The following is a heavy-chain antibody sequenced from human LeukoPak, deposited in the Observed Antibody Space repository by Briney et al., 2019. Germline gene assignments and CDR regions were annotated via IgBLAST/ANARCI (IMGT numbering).Heavy chain of an antibody. J-gene: IGHJ4*02. D-gene: IGHD3-10*01. V-gene: IGHV3-21*01. CDR3: AGNYGPYYFDY. Sequence: PGGSLRLSCAASGFTFSSYSMNWVRQAPGKGLEWVSSISSSGSYTYYADSVKGRFTISRDNAKNSLYLQMNSLRAEDTAVYYCAGNYGPYYFDYWGQGTLVTVSS. CDR2: ISSSGSYT. CDR1: GFTFSSYS.